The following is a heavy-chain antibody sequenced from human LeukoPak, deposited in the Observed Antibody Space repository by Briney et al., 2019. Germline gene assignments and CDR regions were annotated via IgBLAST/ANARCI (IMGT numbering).Heavy chain of an antibody. J-gene: IGHJ4*02. CDR1: GYTFTGYY. V-gene: IGHV1-2*02. CDR3: ARDHSLNIVVVPAAIDY. D-gene: IGHD2-2*01. Sequence: ASVKVSCKASGYTFTGYYMHWVRQAPGQGLEWMGWINPNSGGTNYAQKFQGRVTMTRDTSISTAYMELSRLRSDDTAVYYCARDHSLNIVVVPAAIDYWGQGTLVTVSS. CDR2: INPNSGGT.